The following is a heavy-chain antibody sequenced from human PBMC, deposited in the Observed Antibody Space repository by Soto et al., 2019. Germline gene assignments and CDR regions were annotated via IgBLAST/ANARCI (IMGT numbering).Heavy chain of an antibody. Sequence: QVQLVQSGAGVKKPGASVKVSCKVSGYTLTELSMHWVRQAPGKGLEWMGGFDPEDGETIYAQKFQGRVTMTEDTSTDTAYMELSSLRSEDTAVYYCATPICSSTSCYFRLGALGYWGQGTLVTVSS. CDR3: ATPICSSTSCYFRLGALGY. CDR2: FDPEDGET. D-gene: IGHD2-2*01. V-gene: IGHV1-24*01. J-gene: IGHJ4*02. CDR1: GYTLTELS.